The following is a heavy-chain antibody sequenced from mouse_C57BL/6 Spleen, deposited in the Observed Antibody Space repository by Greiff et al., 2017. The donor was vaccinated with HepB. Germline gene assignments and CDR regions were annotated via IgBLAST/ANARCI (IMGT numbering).Heavy chain of an antibody. V-gene: IGHV1-5*01. CDR3: TRLTVEGYAMDY. D-gene: IGHD1-1*01. CDR1: GYTFTSYW. J-gene: IGHJ4*01. Sequence: VQLKQSGTVLARPGASVKMSCKTSGYTFTSYWMHWVKQRPGQGLEWIGAIYPGNSDTSYNQKFKGKAKLTAVTSASTAYMELSSLTNEDSAVYYWTRLTVEGYAMDYWGQGTSVTVSS. CDR2: IYPGNSDT.